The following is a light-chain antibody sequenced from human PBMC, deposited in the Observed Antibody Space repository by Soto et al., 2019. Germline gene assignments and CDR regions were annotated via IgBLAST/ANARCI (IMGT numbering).Light chain of an antibody. Sequence: ILLTLSPATLSVSPGETATLSCRGSKRVISCFAWYQQKTGQAPRLLIYDASNRGTGIPATFIGSGCWRAFTLPISSLQAADFVVYYCWQRSHWSLTFGQGTRLEIK. V-gene: IGKV3-11*02. CDR2: DAS. CDR1: KRVISC. CDR3: WQRSHWSLT. J-gene: IGKJ5*01.